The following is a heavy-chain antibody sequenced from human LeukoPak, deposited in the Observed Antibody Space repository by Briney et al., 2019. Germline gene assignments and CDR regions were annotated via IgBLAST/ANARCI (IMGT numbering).Heavy chain of an antibody. Sequence: ASVKVSCKASGYTFTSYDINWVRQATGQGLEWMGWMNPNSGNTGYAQKFQGRVTMTRNTSISTAYMELSSLRSEDTAVYYCYRGGSGSYWRYYYYMDVWGKGTTVTVSS. CDR3: YRGGSGSYWRYYYYMDV. J-gene: IGHJ6*03. V-gene: IGHV1-8*01. CDR2: MNPNSGNT. D-gene: IGHD3-10*01. CDR1: GYTFTSYD.